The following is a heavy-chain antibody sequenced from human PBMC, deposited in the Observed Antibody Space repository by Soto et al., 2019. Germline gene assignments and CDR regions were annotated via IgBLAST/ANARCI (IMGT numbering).Heavy chain of an antibody. V-gene: IGHV1-69*12. J-gene: IGHJ4*02. Sequence: QVQLVQSGAEVRQPASSVKVSCKTSGGTFSSYAISWVRQAPGQGLEWMGVIVPIVDTPTYAQKFQGRVTITADESTSTVYMELSSLRSDDTAVYYCVRVVAIPGYPDNWGQGTLVTVSS. CDR3: VRVVAIPGYPDN. D-gene: IGHD5-12*01. CDR1: GGTFSSYA. CDR2: IVPIVDTP.